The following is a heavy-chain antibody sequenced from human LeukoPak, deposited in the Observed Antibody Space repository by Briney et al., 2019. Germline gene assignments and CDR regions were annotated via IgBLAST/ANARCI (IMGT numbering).Heavy chain of an antibody. J-gene: IGHJ4*02. D-gene: IGHD6-13*01. CDR1: GFTVSSNY. Sequence: GGSLRLSCAASGFTVSSNYMSWVRQAPGKGLEWVSIIYSGGSTFYADSVKGRFTISRDNSKNTLYLQMNSLRAEDTAVYYCARDLMGIAYRGAFYYWGQGTLVTVSS. V-gene: IGHV3-53*01. CDR3: ARDLMGIAYRGAFYY. CDR2: IYSGGST.